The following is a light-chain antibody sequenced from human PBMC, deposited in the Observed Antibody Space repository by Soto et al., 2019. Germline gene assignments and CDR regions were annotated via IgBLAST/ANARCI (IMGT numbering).Light chain of an antibody. Sequence: EIVMTQSPATLSVSPGERATLSCRASQSVSSNLAWYQQKPGQAPRLLIYDASSRATGVTARFSGSGSGTEFPLTISSLQSEDFAVYYCQQYSNWPLTFGPGTKVDIK. CDR3: QQYSNWPLT. CDR1: QSVSSN. J-gene: IGKJ3*01. CDR2: DAS. V-gene: IGKV3-15*01.